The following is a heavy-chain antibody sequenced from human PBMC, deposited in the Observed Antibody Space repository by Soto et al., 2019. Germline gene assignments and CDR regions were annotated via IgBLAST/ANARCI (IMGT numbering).Heavy chain of an antibody. J-gene: IGHJ5*02. V-gene: IGHV4-34*01. D-gene: IGHD3-22*01. CDR1: GGSISSYY. CDR3: ARDFFDSSGYTTNWFDP. Sequence: SETLSLTCTVSGGSISSYYWTWIRQPPGKGLEWIGEITHSGSTNYNPSLKSRVTISVDTSKNQFSLKLTSVTAADAALYYCARDFFDSSGYTTNWFDPWGQGTLVTVSS. CDR2: ITHSGST.